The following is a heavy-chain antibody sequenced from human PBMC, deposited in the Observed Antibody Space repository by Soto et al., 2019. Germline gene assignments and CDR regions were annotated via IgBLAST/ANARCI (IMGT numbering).Heavy chain of an antibody. D-gene: IGHD2-21*02. Sequence: GVSLRLSWAAAGCTCRGYAMSWVRQAPGKGLKWVSATSGSAENTFYAESVKGRFTISRDNSKNTLYLQMNSLRAEDTAIYYCAKDGCSRGDCYANFDSWGPGTLLTVSS. CDR2: TSGSAENT. V-gene: IGHV3-23*01. CDR3: AKDGCSRGDCYANFDS. CDR1: GCTCRGYA. J-gene: IGHJ4*02.